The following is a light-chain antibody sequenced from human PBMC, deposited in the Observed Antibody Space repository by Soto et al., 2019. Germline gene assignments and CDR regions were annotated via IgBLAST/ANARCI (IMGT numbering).Light chain of an antibody. Sequence: DIHMTQSPSTLSASVLGIVSVTFRARQTISTWLAWYQHKPGKAPNLLIYDASTLMSGVPSRFSGSGSGTEFTLTISSLQPGDFATYYCQQSETYPLTFGQGTRLEIK. V-gene: IGKV1-5*01. CDR2: DAS. CDR3: QQSETYPLT. J-gene: IGKJ5*01. CDR1: QTISTW.